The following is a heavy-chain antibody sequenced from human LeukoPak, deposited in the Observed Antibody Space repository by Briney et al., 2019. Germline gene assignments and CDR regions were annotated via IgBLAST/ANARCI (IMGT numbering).Heavy chain of an antibody. D-gene: IGHD1-26*01. CDR2: ISAYNGNT. CDR1: GYTLTELS. J-gene: IGHJ5*02. Sequence: ASVKVSCKVSGYTLTELSMHWVRQAPGQGLEWMGWISAYNGNTNYARKLQGRVTMTTDTSTSTAYMELRSLRSDDTAVYYCARVRELLSWFDPWGQGTLVTVSS. V-gene: IGHV1-18*01. CDR3: ARVRELLSWFDP.